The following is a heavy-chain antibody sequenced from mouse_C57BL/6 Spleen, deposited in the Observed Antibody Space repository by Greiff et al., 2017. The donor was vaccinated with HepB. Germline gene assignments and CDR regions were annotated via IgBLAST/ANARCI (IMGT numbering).Heavy chain of an antibody. CDR3: ARMGSYAMDY. J-gene: IGHJ4*01. CDR2: INPSTGGT. V-gene: IGHV1-42*01. D-gene: IGHD4-1*01. CDR1: GYSFTGYY. Sequence: EVQLQQSGPELVKPGASVKISCKASGYSFTGYYMNWVKQSPEKSLEWIGEINPSTGGTTYNQKFKAKATLTVDKSSSTAYMQLKSLTSEDSAVYYCARMGSYAMDYWGQGTSVTVSS.